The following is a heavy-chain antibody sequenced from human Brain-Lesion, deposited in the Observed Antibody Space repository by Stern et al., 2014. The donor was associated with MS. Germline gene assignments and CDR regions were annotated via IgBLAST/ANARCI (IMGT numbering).Heavy chain of an antibody. D-gene: IGHD1-26*01. J-gene: IGHJ4*02. V-gene: IGHV1-24*01. Sequence: QVQLVQSGAEVKKPGASVKVSCKVSGYTLTELSMHWVRQAPRQGLEWMGGFDPADGVTIYEQKFQGRVTMTEDTSTDTAYMELSSLRSEDTAVYYCATLSPGAGGNYYRHFDYWGQGTLVTVSS. CDR1: GYTLTELS. CDR3: ATLSPGAGGNYYRHFDY. CDR2: FDPADGVT.